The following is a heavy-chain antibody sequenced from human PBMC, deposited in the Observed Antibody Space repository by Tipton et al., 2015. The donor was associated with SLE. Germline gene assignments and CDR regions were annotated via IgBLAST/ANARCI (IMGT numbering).Heavy chain of an antibody. Sequence: TLSLTCAVYGGSFSGYYWSWIRQPPGKGLEWIGEINHSGSTISVDTSKNQFSLKLSSVTAADTALYYCARAFIPVAGTYYFDYWGQGTLVTVSS. CDR3: ARAFIPVAGTYYFDY. D-gene: IGHD6-19*01. V-gene: IGHV4-34*01. J-gene: IGHJ4*02. CDR2: INHSG. CDR1: GGSFSGYY.